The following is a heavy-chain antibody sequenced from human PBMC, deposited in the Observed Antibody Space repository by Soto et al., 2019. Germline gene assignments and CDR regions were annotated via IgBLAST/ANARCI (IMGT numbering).Heavy chain of an antibody. Sequence: QVQLQESGPGLVKPSETLSLTCTVSGGSISSYYWSWIRQPPGKGLEWIGYIYYSGSTNYNPSLKSRVTVSVDTSKNQFCLKLSSVTAADTAVYYCAGSTYYDILTGESPYWFDPWGQGTLVTVSS. CDR3: AGSTYYDILTGESPYWFDP. CDR1: GGSISSYY. J-gene: IGHJ5*02. D-gene: IGHD3-9*01. V-gene: IGHV4-59*08. CDR2: IYYSGST.